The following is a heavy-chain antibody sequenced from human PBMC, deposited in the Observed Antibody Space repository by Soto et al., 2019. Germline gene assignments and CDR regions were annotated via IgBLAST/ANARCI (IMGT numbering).Heavy chain of an antibody. J-gene: IGHJ6*02. CDR3: AKRDIVVVVAATRDGMDV. D-gene: IGHD2-15*01. Sequence: EVQLLESGGGLVQPGGSLRLSCAASGFTFSSYAMSWVRQAPGKGLEWVSAISGSGGSTYYADSVKGRFTISRDNSKNTLYLQMNSLRAEDTAVYYCAKRDIVVVVAATRDGMDVWGQGTTVTVSS. CDR2: ISGSGGST. CDR1: GFTFSSYA. V-gene: IGHV3-23*01.